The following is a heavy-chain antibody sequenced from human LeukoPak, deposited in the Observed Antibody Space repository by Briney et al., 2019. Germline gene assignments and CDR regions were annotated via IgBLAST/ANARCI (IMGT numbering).Heavy chain of an antibody. CDR1: GGSFSGYY. Sequence: SETLSLTCAVYGGSFSGYYWSWIRQPPGKGLEWIGEINHSGSTNYNPSLKSRVTISVDTSKNQFSLKLSSVTAADTAVYYCARVWYTSSWGERYYFDYWGQGTLVTVSS. J-gene: IGHJ4*02. V-gene: IGHV4-34*01. CDR2: INHSGST. D-gene: IGHD6-13*01. CDR3: ARVWYTSSWGERYYFDY.